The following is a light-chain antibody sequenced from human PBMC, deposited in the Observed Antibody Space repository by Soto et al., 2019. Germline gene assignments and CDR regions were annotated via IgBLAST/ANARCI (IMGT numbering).Light chain of an antibody. CDR1: QSVSSY. CDR2: DAS. CDR3: QKRSNWPPAT. V-gene: IGKV3-11*01. J-gene: IGKJ2*01. Sequence: EIVLTQSPATLSLSPGESATLSCRASQSVSSYLAWYQQKPGQAPRLLIYDASNRATGIPARCSGSGSGTDFTLNISSLEPEDFAVYYCQKRSNWPPATFGQGTKLEIK.